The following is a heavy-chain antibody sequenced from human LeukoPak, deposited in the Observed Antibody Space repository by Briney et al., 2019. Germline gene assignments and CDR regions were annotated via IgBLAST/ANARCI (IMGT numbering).Heavy chain of an antibody. D-gene: IGHD2-8*02. V-gene: IGHV3-74*01. CDR1: GFTFSSYW. Sequence: GGSLRLSCAASGFTFSSYWMHWVRQAPGKGLVWVSRINSDGSSTSYADSVKGRFTISRDSAKNTLFLQMNSLRAEDTAVYTCAREGAVTGDFDYWGQGTLVTVSS. J-gene: IGHJ4*02. CDR3: AREGAVTGDFDY. CDR2: INSDGSST.